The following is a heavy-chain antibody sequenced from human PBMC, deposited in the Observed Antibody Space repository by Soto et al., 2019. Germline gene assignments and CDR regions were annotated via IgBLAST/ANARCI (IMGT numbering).Heavy chain of an antibody. V-gene: IGHV4-31*03. Sequence: SETLSLTCPVSGGSINRGAYFWNWLRQLPGKGLEWIGYIYYSGSTYYNPSLKSRLTISVDASKNQFSLKLSSVTAADTAVYYCARAWMYSYAYGRGEPPAVAMDVWGQGTTVTVSS. J-gene: IGHJ6*02. CDR2: IYYSGST. CDR1: GGSINRGAYF. CDR3: ARAWMYSYAYGRGEPPAVAMDV. D-gene: IGHD5-18*01.